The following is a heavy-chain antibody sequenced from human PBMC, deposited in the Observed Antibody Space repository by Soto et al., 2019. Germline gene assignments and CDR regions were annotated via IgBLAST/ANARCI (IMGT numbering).Heavy chain of an antibody. Sequence: GGSLRLSCAASGFTFSSYWMHWVRQAPGKGLVWVSRIKGDESSTCYADFVKGRFTISRDNSKNTLYLQMNSLRAEDTAVYYCAKDRIAAAGGYYYYGMDVWGQGTTVTVSS. CDR3: AKDRIAAAGGYYYYGMDV. CDR2: IKGDESST. D-gene: IGHD6-13*01. V-gene: IGHV3-74*01. J-gene: IGHJ6*02. CDR1: GFTFSSYW.